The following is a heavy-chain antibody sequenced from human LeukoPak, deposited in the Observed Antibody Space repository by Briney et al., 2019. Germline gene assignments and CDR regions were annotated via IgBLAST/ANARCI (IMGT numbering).Heavy chain of an antibody. CDR1: GFTFSSYA. D-gene: IGHD2-15*01. J-gene: IGHJ3*02. V-gene: IGHV3-23*01. CDR3: ANRIAPGAFGI. CDR2: ISGSGGST. Sequence: PGGSLRLSCAASGFTFSSYAMSRVRQAPGKGLEWVSAISGSGGSTYYADSVQGRFTISRDNSKNTLYLQMNSLRAEDTALYYCANRIAPGAFGIWGQGTMVTVSS.